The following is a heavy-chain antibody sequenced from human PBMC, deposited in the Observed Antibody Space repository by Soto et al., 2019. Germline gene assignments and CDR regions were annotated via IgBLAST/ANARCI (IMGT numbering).Heavy chain of an antibody. CDR3: ARHGVNSGSYSEYFQH. Sequence: QLQLQESGPGLVKPSETLSLTCTVSGDSISSSTYFWGWIRQPPGKGLEWIGSVDYSGTTYYNTSLRTRATISVDTSKNQFSLKLSSVTAADTAVYYCARHGVNSGSYSEYFQHWGQGTLVTVSS. CDR1: GDSISSSTYF. J-gene: IGHJ1*01. V-gene: IGHV4-39*01. D-gene: IGHD1-26*01. CDR2: VDYSGTT.